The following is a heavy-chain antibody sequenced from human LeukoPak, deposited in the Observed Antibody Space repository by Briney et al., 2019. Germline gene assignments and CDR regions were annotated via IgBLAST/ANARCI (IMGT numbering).Heavy chain of an antibody. Sequence: GGSLRLSCAASGFTFSSYEMNWVRQAPGKGLEWVSYISSSGRTIYYADSVKGRFTISRDNAKNSLYLQMNSLRAEDTAVYYCARVGPWVNPDYYFYYMDVWGKGTTVTVSS. CDR3: ARVGPWVNPDYYFYYMDV. J-gene: IGHJ6*03. CDR1: GFTFSSYE. CDR2: ISSSGRTI. V-gene: IGHV3-48*03. D-gene: IGHD3-16*01.